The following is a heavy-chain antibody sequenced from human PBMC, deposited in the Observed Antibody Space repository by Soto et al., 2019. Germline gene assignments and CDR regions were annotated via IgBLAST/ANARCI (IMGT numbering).Heavy chain of an antibody. Sequence: SVKVSCKASGGTFSSYTISWVRQAPGQGLEWMGSIIPILGIANYAQKFQGRVTMTRDTSTSTVYMELSSLRSEDTAVYYCARDDGQQLGYYYYGMDVWGQGTTVTVSS. D-gene: IGHD6-13*01. J-gene: IGHJ6*02. CDR2: IIPILGIA. CDR1: GGTFSSYT. CDR3: ARDDGQQLGYYYYGMDV. V-gene: IGHV1-69*04.